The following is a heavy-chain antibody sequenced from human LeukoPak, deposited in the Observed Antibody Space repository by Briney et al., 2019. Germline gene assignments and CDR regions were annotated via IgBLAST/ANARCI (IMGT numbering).Heavy chain of an antibody. CDR3: AKFSGYYLEYFDY. Sequence: ASVKVSCKASGYTFIRNGISWVRQAPGQGLEWMGWISPYNENRKYLQKLQGRVTLSTDTSTSTAYMELRSLTSDDTAVYYCAKFSGYYLEYFDYWGQGTLVTVSS. CDR2: ISPYNENR. J-gene: IGHJ4*02. D-gene: IGHD3-3*01. CDR1: GYTFIRNG. V-gene: IGHV1-18*01.